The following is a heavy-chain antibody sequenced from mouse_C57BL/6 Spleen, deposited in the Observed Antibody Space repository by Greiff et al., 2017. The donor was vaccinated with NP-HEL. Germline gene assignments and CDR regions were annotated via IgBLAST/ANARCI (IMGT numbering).Heavy chain of an antibody. CDR2: ISSGSSTI. CDR3: ATVPYYAMDY. V-gene: IGHV5-17*01. J-gene: IGHJ4*01. Sequence: EVQLVESGGGLVKPGGSLKLSCAASGFTFSDYGMHWVRQAPEKGLEWVAYISSGSSTIYYADTVKGRFTISRDNAKNTLFLQMTSLRSEDTAMYYCATVPYYAMDYWGQGTSVTVSS. CDR1: GFTFSDYG. D-gene: IGHD5-1*01.